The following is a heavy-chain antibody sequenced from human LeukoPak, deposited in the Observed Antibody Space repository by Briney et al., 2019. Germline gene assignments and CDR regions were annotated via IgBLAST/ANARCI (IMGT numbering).Heavy chain of an antibody. V-gene: IGHV3-30*18. D-gene: IGHD5-24*01. CDR3: AKDRDNYGMDV. J-gene: IGHJ6*02. CDR1: GFTFSSYG. Sequence: GGSLRLSCAASGFTFSSYGMHWVRQAPGKGLEWVAVISYDGSNKYYADSVKGRFTISRDNSKNTLYLQMNSLRAEDTAVYYCAKDRDNYGMDVWGQGTTVTVSS. CDR2: ISYDGSNK.